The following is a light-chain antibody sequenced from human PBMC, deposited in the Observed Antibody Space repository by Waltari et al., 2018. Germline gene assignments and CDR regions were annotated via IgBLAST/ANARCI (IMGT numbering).Light chain of an antibody. CDR3: QQYNSYSLLT. V-gene: IGKV1-5*03. CDR2: KAS. J-gene: IGKJ4*01. Sequence: DIQMTQYPSTLSASVGDRFTITCRASQSISNWLAWYQQKPGKAPKLLIYKASTLESGVPSRFSGSGSGTEFTLTISSLQPDDFATYYCQQYNSYSLLTFGGGTKVEIK. CDR1: QSISNW.